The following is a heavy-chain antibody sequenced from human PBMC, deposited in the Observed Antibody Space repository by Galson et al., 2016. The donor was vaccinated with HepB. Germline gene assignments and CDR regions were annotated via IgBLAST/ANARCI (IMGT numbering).Heavy chain of an antibody. CDR3: ARTQLLRYIASIGVPSDPPFDY. V-gene: IGHV1-46*01. D-gene: IGHD3-9*01. J-gene: IGHJ4*02. Sequence: SVKVSCKASGYSFTSYYFHWVRQAPGQGLEWMGLINPIGGSTIYAQNFQGRVTMTRDTSTSTVYLELSTLRSDDTAVCFCARTQLLRYIASIGVPSDPPFDYWGQGTLVTVSS. CDR2: INPIGGST. CDR1: GYSFTSYY.